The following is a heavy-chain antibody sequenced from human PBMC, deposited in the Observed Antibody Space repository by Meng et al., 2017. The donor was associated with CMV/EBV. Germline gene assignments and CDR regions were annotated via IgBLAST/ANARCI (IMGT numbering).Heavy chain of an antibody. CDR3: ARDRSKVTLFRVPTYYFDY. CDR2: IKQDGSEK. Sequence: ETLSLTCAVYGGSFSGYYWSWIRQPPGKGLEWVANIKQDGSEKYYVDSVKGRFTISRDNAKNSLYLQMNSLRAEDTAVYYCARDRSKVTLFRVPTYYFDYWGQGTLVTV. J-gene: IGHJ4*02. V-gene: IGHV3-7*01. D-gene: IGHD4-11*01. CDR1: GGSFSGYY.